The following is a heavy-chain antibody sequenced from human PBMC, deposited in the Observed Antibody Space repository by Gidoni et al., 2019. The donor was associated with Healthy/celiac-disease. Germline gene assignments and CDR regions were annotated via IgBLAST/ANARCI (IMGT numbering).Heavy chain of an antibody. Sequence: VKVSCKATGGNYSSYAISWVRKAPGQGLEWMGGIIPIFGTANYAQKFQGRVTITADESTSTAYMELSSLRSEDTAVYYCAREDCGGDCYFDAFDIWGQVTMVTVSS. V-gene: IGHV1-69*13. J-gene: IGHJ3*02. CDR1: GGNYSSYA. CDR3: AREDCGGDCYFDAFDI. D-gene: IGHD2-21*02. CDR2: IIPIFGTA.